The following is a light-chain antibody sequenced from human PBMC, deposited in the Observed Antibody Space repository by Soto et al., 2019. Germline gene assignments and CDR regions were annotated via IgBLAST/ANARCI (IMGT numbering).Light chain of an antibody. J-gene: IGKJ1*01. V-gene: IGKV3-20*01. Sequence: EIVLTQSPGTMSLSPGARASLSCRASQSVSSNYLAWYQQKPGQAPRLLIYGASSRATGIPDRFSGSGSGTDFTLTIRRLEPEDFAVYYCQQYGSSYPWTFGQGSKV. CDR3: QQYGSSYPWT. CDR1: QSVSSNY. CDR2: GAS.